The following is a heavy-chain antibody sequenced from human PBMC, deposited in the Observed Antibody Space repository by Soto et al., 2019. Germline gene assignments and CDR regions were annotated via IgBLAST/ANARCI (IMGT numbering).Heavy chain of an antibody. Sequence: QVQLVQSGAEVKKPGSSVKVSCKASGGTFSSYAISWVRQAPGQGLEWMGGIIPIFGTANYAQKFQGRVTITADESTSTAYMELSSLRSEDTAVYYCARDMRTDDPTTFSGMDVWGQGTTVTVSS. CDR3: ARDMRTDDPTTFSGMDV. CDR2: IIPIFGTA. D-gene: IGHD1-26*01. CDR1: GGTFSSYA. J-gene: IGHJ6*02. V-gene: IGHV1-69*01.